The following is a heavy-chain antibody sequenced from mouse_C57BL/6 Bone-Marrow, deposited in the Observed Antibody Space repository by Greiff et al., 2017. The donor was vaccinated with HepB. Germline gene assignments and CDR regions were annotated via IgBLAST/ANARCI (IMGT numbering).Heavy chain of an antibody. CDR1: GYSITSDH. J-gene: IGHJ1*03. CDR3: ARDDGSLDV. D-gene: IGHD2-3*01. CDR2: ISYSGST. V-gene: IGHV3-8*01. Sequence: EVKLQESGPGLAKPSQTLSLTCSVTGYSITSDHWNWIRKFPGNKLEYMGYISYSGSTYYNPSLKSRISITRDTSKNQYYLQLNSVTTEDTATYYCARDDGSLDVWGTGTTVTVSS.